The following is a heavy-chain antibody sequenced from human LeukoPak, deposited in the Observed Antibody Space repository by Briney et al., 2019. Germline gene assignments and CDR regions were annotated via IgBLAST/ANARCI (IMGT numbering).Heavy chain of an antibody. V-gene: IGHV3-21*01. D-gene: IGHD2-2*01. J-gene: IGHJ6*02. CDR1: GFTFSSYS. CDR2: ISSSSSYI. CDR3: ARGDIVVVPAANYYYGMDV. Sequence: GGSLRLSCAASGFTFSSYSMNWVRQAPGKGLEWVSSISSSSSYIYYADSVKGRLTISRDNAKNSLYLQMNSLRAEDTAVYYCARGDIVVVPAANYYYGMDVWGQGTTVTVSS.